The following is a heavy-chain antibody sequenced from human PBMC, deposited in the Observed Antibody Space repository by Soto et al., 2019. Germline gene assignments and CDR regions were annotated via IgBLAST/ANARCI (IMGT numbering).Heavy chain of an antibody. CDR2: ISGSGGST. V-gene: IGHV3-23*01. CDR1: GFTFSSYA. CDR3: AKTLTEYSSSWYAR. D-gene: IGHD6-13*01. Sequence: PVGSLRLSCAASGFTFSSYAMSWVRQAPGKGLEWVSAISGSGGSTYYADSVKGRFTISRDNSKNTLYLQMNSLRAEDTAVYYCAKTLTEYSSSWYARWGQGTLVTVS. J-gene: IGHJ4*02.